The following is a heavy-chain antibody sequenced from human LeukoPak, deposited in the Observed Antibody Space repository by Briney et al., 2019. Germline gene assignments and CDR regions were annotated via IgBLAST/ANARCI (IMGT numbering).Heavy chain of an antibody. J-gene: IGHJ4*02. CDR3: ASGAAASWFVY. CDR2: IYYSGST. Sequence: SETLSLTCTVSGASVSRGGYYWSWIRQHPGKGLESIGYIYYSGSTYYNPSLKSRVTISVDTSKNQFSLKLSSVTAADTAVYYCASGAAASWFVYWGQGTLVTVSS. V-gene: IGHV4-31*03. CDR1: GASVSRGGYY. D-gene: IGHD6-13*01.